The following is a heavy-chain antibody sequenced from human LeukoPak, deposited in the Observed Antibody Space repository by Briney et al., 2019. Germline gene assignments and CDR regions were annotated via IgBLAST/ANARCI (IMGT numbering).Heavy chain of an antibody. CDR1: GGFISSYY. J-gene: IGHJ4*02. D-gene: IGHD5-18*01. CDR3: ASVDTAMVPYYFDY. V-gene: IGHV4-4*07. Sequence: PSETLSLTCTVSGGFISSYYWSWIRQPAGKGLEWIGRIYTSGSTNYNPSLKSRVTMSVDTSKNQFSLKLSSVTTADTAVYYCASVDTAMVPYYFDYWGQGTLVTVSS. CDR2: IYTSGST.